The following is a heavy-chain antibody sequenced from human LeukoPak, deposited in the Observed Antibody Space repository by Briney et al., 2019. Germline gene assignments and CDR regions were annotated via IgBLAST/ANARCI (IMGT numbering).Heavy chain of an antibody. D-gene: IGHD3-3*01. V-gene: IGHV3-23*01. CDR3: AKDRVRDYDFWSGYYTH. CDR2: ISGSGGST. CDR1: GFTFDDYA. J-gene: IGHJ4*02. Sequence: GGSLRLSCAASGFTFDDYAMSWVRQAPGKGLEWVSAISGSGGSTYYADPVKGRFTISRDNSKNTLYLQMNSLRAEDTAVYYCAKDRVRDYDFWSGYYTHWGQGTLVTVSS.